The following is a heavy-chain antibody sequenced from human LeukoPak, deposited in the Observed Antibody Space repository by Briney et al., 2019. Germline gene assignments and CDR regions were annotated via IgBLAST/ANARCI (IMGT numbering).Heavy chain of an antibody. D-gene: IGHD6-13*01. V-gene: IGHV4-34*01. CDR2: INHSGST. CDR1: GGSISSYY. CDR3: ARFGGRAAAGN. Sequence: SETLSLTCTVSGGSISSYYWSWIRQPPGKGLEWIGEINHSGSTNYNPSLKSRVTISVDTSKNEFSLKLSSVTAADTAVYYCARFGGRAAAGNWGQGTLVTVSS. J-gene: IGHJ4*02.